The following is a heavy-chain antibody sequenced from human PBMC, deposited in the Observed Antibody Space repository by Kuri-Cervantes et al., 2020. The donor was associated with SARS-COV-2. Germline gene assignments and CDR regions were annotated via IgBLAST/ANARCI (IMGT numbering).Heavy chain of an antibody. CDR1: GFTVSSNY. D-gene: IGHD4-11*01. CDR2: IYSRGST. Sequence: GESLKISCAASGFTVSSNYMSWVRQAPGKGLEWVSVIYSRGSTYYADSVKGRFTISRDNSKNTLYLQMNSLRAEDTAVYYCARDRSNYKGNNWFDPWGQGTLVTVSS. J-gene: IGHJ5*02. V-gene: IGHV3-53*01. CDR3: ARDRSNYKGNNWFDP.